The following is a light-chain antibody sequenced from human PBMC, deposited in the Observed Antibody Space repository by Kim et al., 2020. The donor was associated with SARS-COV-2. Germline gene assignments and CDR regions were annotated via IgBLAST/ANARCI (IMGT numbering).Light chain of an antibody. CDR3: QKYNGAPWT. V-gene: IGKV1-27*01. Sequence: ASVGDRVTITCRASQGISNYLAWYQQKPGKIPKVLIYAASALQSGVPSRFSGSGSGTDFALTISSLQPEDVATYYCQKYNGAPWTFGQGTKVDIK. J-gene: IGKJ1*01. CDR1: QGISNY. CDR2: AAS.